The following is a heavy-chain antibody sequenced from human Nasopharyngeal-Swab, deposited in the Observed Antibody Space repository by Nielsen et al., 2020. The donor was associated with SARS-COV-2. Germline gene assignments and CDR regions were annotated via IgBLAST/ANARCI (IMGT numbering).Heavy chain of an antibody. D-gene: IGHD3-16*01. CDR1: GFTFSDYY. CDR2: ISSTGSTI. V-gene: IGHV3-11*01. Sequence: GGSLRLSCAASGFTFSDYYMSWIRQAPGKGLDWVSYISSTGSTIYYADSAKGRVTISRDNAKNSLYLQMNSLRAEDTAVYYCARGTYDYVWGSHRESYFDYWGQGTLVTVSS. J-gene: IGHJ4*02. CDR3: ARGTYDYVWGSHRESYFDY.